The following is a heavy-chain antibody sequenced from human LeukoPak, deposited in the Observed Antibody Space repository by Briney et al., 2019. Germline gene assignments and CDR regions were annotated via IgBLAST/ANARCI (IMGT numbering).Heavy chain of an antibody. CDR3: AREDNLSDAFDI. CDR1: GFTFSDYY. D-gene: IGHD1-1*01. J-gene: IGHJ3*02. V-gene: IGHV3-11*01. Sequence: GGSLRLSCAASGFTFSDYYMSWIRQAPGKGPEWVSYISSSGTTIYYADSVKGRFTISRDNAKNSVNLQMNSLRAEDTAVYFCAREDNLSDAFDIWGQGTMVTVSS. CDR2: ISSSGTTI.